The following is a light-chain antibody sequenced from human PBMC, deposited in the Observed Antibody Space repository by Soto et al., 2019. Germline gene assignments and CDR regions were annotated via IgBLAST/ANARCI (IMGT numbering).Light chain of an antibody. CDR2: GAS. CDR3: QQYNTWRPWT. Sequence: EIVMTQSPATLSVSPGERATLSCRASQSVSSNLAWYQQKPGQAPRLLIYGASTRATGIPARFSGSGSGTECALTISSLQSEDFAVYYCQQYNTWRPWTFGQGTKLEI. CDR1: QSVSSN. V-gene: IGKV3-15*01. J-gene: IGKJ1*01.